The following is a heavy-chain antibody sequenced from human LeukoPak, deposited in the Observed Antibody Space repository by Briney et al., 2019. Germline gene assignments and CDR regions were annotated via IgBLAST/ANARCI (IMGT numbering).Heavy chain of an antibody. CDR2: INPNSGGT. CDR3: AREVLSRLRFDP. V-gene: IGHV1-2*02. Sequence: ASVKVSCKASGYTFTGYYLHWVRQAPGQGLEWMGWINPNSGGTNYAQKFQGRVTMTRDTSISTAYMELSRLRSDDTAVYYCAREVLSRLRFDPWGQGTLVTVSS. J-gene: IGHJ5*02. D-gene: IGHD5-12*01. CDR1: GYTFTGYY.